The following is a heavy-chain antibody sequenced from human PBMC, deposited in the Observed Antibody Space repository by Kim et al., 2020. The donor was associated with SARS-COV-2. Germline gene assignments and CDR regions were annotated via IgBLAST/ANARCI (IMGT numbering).Heavy chain of an antibody. V-gene: IGHV2-5*02. CDR1: GVSLSTPGVG. CDR2: IYWDDDK. J-gene: IGHJ3*02. CDR3: AHIGSYYGAGTDSFDI. D-gene: IGHD3-10*01. Sequence: SGPTLVKPTQTLTLTCTFSGVSLSTPGVGVGWILQPPGKALEWLALIYWDDDKRYSPSLKSRLTITKDTSKNQLVLTMTTMDPVDTGTYYSAHIGSYYGAGTDSFDIWGQGTMVTVSS.